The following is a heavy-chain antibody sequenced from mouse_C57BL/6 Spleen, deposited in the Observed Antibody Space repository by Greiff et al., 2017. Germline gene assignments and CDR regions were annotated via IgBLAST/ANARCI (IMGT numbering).Heavy chain of an antibody. CDR2: IYPGDGDT. CDR3: ARSNYHAY. D-gene: IGHD2-5*01. J-gene: IGHJ3*01. Sequence: QVQLQQSGPELVKPGASVKISCKASGYAFSSSWMNWVKQMPGKGLEWIGRIYPGDGDTNYNGKFKGKATLTADKSSSTAYMQLSSLTSEDSAVYFCARSNYHAYWGQGTLVTVSA. V-gene: IGHV1-82*01. CDR1: GYAFSSSW.